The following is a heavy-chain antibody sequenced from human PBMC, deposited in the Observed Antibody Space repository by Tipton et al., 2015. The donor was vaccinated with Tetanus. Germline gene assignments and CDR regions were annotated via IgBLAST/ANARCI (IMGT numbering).Heavy chain of an antibody. J-gene: IGHJ4*02. CDR3: ARLASYSNHLDA. D-gene: IGHD4-11*01. Sequence: LRLSCTVSGGTFRSGDHYWSRNRQPPGKGLEWIGYIYYSGNSDYNPSLKSRVTLSVDTSNNQFSPKLNSVTAADTAVYYCARLASYSNHLDAWGQGALVAVSS. V-gene: IGHV4-30-4*01. CDR2: IYYSGNS. CDR1: GGTFRSGDHY.